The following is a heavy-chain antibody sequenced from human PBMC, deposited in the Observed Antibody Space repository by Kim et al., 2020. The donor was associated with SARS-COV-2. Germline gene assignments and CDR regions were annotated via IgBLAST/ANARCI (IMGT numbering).Heavy chain of an antibody. CDR2: IDTNTGNP. D-gene: IGHD3-10*01. CDR1: GYTFTTYA. CDR3: ARDIYASQSYPLNY. Sequence: ASVKVSCKASGYTFTTYAICWLRQAPGQGPEWMGWIDTNTGNPTYVQGFRGRFVFSVDTSVSTAYLEISSLNIEDTAVYYCARDIYASQSYPLNYWGQGTLVTVSS. J-gene: IGHJ4*02. V-gene: IGHV7-4-1*02.